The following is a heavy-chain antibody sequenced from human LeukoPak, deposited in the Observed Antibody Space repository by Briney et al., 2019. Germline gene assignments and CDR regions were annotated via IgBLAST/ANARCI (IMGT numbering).Heavy chain of an antibody. V-gene: IGHV3-7*01. J-gene: IGHJ4*02. CDR1: GFTFSNYV. CDR3: ARDSPPRTYYYDSSGYLTDY. CDR2: IKQDGSEK. D-gene: IGHD3-22*01. Sequence: GGSLRLSCAASGFTFSNYVMSWVRQAPGKGLEWVANIKQDGSEKYYVDSVKGRFTISRDNAKNSLYLQMNSLRAEDTAVYYCARDSPPRTYYYDSSGYLTDYWGQGTLVTVSS.